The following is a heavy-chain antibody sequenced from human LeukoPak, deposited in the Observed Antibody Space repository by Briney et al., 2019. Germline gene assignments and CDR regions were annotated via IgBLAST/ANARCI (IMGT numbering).Heavy chain of an antibody. CDR1: GLTVSSNY. D-gene: IGHD1-26*01. CDR3: ARDVGRSYSAPT. CDR2: IYSGGTT. Sequence: GGSLRLSCAASGLTVSSNYMSWVRQAPGKGLEWVSVIYSGGTTYYADSVRGRFTISRDNSKNTLYLQMNSLRADDTAVYYCARDVGRSYSAPTWGQGTLVTVSS. J-gene: IGHJ5*02. V-gene: IGHV3-53*01.